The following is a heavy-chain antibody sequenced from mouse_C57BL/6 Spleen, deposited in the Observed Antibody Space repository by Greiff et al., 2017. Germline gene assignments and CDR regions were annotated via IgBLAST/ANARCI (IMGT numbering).Heavy chain of an antibody. J-gene: IGHJ2*01. D-gene: IGHD1-1*01. V-gene: IGHV1-52*01. CDR2: IDPSDSET. Sequence: QVQLQQPGAELVRPGSSVKLSCKASGYTFTSYWMHWVKQRPIQGLEWIGNIDPSDSETHYNQKFKDKATLTVDKSSSTAYMQLSSLTSEDSAVYYCARWYYGSSPDYWGQGTLSQSPQ. CDR3: ARWYYGSSPDY. CDR1: GYTFTSYW.